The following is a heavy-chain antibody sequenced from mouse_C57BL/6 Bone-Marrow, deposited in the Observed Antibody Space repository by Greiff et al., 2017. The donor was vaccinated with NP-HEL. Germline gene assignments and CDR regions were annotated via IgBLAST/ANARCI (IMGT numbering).Heavy chain of an antibody. CDR3: ASPFAY. CDR1: GYSITSGYY. J-gene: IGHJ3*01. V-gene: IGHV3-6*01. Sequence: VQLKESGPGLVKPSQSLSLTCSATGYSITSGYYWNWIRQFPGNKLEWMGYISYDGDNNYNPSLKNRISITRDTSTNQFFLKLNSVTTEDTATYYCASPFAYWGQGTLVTVSA. CDR2: ISYDGDN.